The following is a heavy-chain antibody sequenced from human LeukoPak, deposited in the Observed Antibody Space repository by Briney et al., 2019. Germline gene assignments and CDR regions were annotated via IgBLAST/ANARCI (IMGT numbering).Heavy chain of an antibody. CDR1: GGSISSGGYY. CDR3: ARDPWGYCSSTSCPLDY. D-gene: IGHD2-2*01. J-gene: IGHJ4*02. Sequence: SETLSLTCTVSGGSISSGGYYWSWIRQHPGKGLEWIGYIYYSGSTYYNPSLKSRVTISVDTSKNQFSLKLSSVTAADTAVYYCARDPWGYCSSTSCPLDYWGQGTLVTVSS. V-gene: IGHV4-31*03. CDR2: IYYSGST.